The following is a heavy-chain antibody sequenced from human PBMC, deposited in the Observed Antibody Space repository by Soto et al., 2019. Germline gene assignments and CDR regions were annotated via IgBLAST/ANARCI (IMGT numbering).Heavy chain of an antibody. CDR3: ATKDDSSERYFDY. V-gene: IGHV1-8*01. CDR1: GYTFGSYH. Sequence: ASVKVSCKASGYTFGSYHINWVRQATGHGLEWMGWLNPDSGDTGYSQKFRGRVTMTRNTSISTAYMEVSSLRSEDTAVYYCATKDDSSERYFDYWGQGTQVTVSS. CDR2: LNPDSGDT. J-gene: IGHJ4*02. D-gene: IGHD3-22*01.